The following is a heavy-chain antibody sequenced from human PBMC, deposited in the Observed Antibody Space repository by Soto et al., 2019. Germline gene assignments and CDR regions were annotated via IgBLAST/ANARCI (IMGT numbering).Heavy chain of an antibody. V-gene: IGHV5-51*01. CDR1: GYIFTRHW. CDR2: IYPADSDA. J-gene: IGHJ4*02. Sequence: GESLKITCQDDGYIFTRHWIVWVRQVPFRFLEWVAVIYPADSDARYSPSFRGRGTISVDISINTVYLQWRSLKASDTATYFCATQAIVKAPVRGVYFDSWGQGTPVLVSS. D-gene: IGHD2-15*01. CDR3: ATQAIVKAPVRGVYFDS.